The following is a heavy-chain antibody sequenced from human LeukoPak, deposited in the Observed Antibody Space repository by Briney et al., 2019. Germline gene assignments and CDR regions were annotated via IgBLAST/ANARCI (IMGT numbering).Heavy chain of an antibody. J-gene: IGHJ4*02. D-gene: IGHD3-9*01. V-gene: IGHV4-39*01. CDR2: IYYSGTT. Sequence: KPSETLSLTCSVSGGSINSNSHHGDWIRQAPGKGLEWIGNIYYSGTTSYNPSLKSRVTISVDTSKNQFSLRLSSVTAADTAVYYCARRGDILTDYAFDYWGQGTLVTVSS. CDR3: ARRGDILTDYAFDY. CDR1: GGSINSNSHH.